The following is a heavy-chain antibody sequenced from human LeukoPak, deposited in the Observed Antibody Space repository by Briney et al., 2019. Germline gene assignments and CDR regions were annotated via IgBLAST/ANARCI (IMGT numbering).Heavy chain of an antibody. CDR3: ARDDGSYSRSPGFDY. CDR2: ISSSSNNI. D-gene: IGHD1-26*01. CDR1: GFTFTNYR. V-gene: IGHV3-21*01. J-gene: IGHJ4*02. Sequence: GGSLRLSCAASGFTFTNYRMNWVRQAPGKGLEWVSSISSSSNNIYYVDSVKGRFTIFRDNARNSLFLQMNSLRAEDTAVYYCARDDGSYSRSPGFDYWGQGTLVTVSS.